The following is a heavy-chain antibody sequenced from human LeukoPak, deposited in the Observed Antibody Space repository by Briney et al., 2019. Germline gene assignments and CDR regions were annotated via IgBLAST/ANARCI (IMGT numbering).Heavy chain of an antibody. V-gene: IGHV3-48*01. CDR2: ISSSSSIT. CDR1: GVTFSSYS. D-gene: IGHD4-11*01. Sequence: GGSLRLSCAASGVTFSSYSMNWVRQAPGKGLEWVSYISSSSSITYYADSVKGRFTISRDNSKNTLYLQMNSLRAEDTAVYYCAKDFWTVTTDYWGQGTLVTVSS. J-gene: IGHJ4*02. CDR3: AKDFWTVTTDY.